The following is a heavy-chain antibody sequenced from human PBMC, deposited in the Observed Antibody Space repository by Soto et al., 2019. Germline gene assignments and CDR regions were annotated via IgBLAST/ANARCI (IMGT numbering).Heavy chain of an antibody. V-gene: IGHV3-7*01. J-gene: IGHJ4*02. CDR2: IRPDGSDK. Sequence: EVQLVESGGDLVQPGGSLRLFCAASGFTFSNYCMSWVRQAPGKGLEWVAHIRPDGSDKYYVDSVKGRFTISRDNAKNSLYLHMNSLRADDTAVYYCARDWTSVSSGRGIDYWGQGILVTVSS. CDR1: GFTFSNYC. CDR3: ARDWTSVSSGRGIDY. D-gene: IGHD6-6*01.